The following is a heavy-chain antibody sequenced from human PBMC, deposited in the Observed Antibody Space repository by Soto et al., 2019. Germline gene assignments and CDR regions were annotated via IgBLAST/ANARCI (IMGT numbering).Heavy chain of an antibody. CDR1: GYTFTLYT. D-gene: IGHD5-18*01. CDR3: AELGGGYIFGPYLDY. V-gene: IGHV1-3*04. CDR2: INTGNGNT. Sequence: QVQIVQSGAEVKKPGASVKVSCKTSGYTFTLYTIHWVRQAPGQRLEWMGWINTGNGNTKNSQRFQGKGTMRRDTATRTAYMELGSLTSEGTAVFYCAELGGGYIFGPYLDYWGQGTLVTVSS. J-gene: IGHJ4*02.